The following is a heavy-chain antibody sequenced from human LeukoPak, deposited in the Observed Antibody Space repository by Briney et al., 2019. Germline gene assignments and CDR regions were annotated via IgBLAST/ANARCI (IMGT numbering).Heavy chain of an antibody. CDR2: LNQDGSER. CDR1: GFTFSSYW. Sequence: GGSLRLSCAASGFTFSSYWMSWVRQTPGKGLEWVAHLNQDGSERYSVDSVKSRFTISRENAKNSLYLQMNGLRAEDTAVYYCAKCGSGSNFDYWGQGILVTVSS. CDR3: AKCGSGSNFDY. V-gene: IGHV3-7*02. D-gene: IGHD3-10*01. J-gene: IGHJ4*02.